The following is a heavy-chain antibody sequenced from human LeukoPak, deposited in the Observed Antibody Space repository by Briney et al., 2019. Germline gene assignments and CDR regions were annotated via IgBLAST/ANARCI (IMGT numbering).Heavy chain of an antibody. J-gene: IGHJ4*02. Sequence: ASVKVSCKASGYTFTSYGISWVRQAPGQGLEWMGWISAYNGNTNYAQKLQGRVTMTTDTSTSTAYMELRSLRSDDTAVYYCARDRLRYCSGGSCYSAPDYWGQGALVTVSS. CDR3: ARDRLRYCSGGSCYSAPDY. CDR2: ISAYNGNT. CDR1: GYTFTSYG. V-gene: IGHV1-18*01. D-gene: IGHD2-15*01.